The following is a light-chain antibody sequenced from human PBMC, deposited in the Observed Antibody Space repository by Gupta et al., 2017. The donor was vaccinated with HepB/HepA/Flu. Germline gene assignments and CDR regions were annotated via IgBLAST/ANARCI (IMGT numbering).Light chain of an antibody. CDR2: GAS. CDR1: QSVSSSY. CDR3: QHEGSSPWT. J-gene: IGKJ1*01. Sequence: EIVLTQSPGTLSLSPGERATLSCRASQSVSSSYLAWYQQRPGQAPRLLIYGASSRATGSSDRFSGSGSGTDFTLTISRLEPEDFAVYYCQHEGSSPWTFGQGTKVESK. V-gene: IGKV3-20*01.